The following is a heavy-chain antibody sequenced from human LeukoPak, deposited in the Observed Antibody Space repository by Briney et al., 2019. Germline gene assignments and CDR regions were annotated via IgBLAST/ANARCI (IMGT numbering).Heavy chain of an antibody. D-gene: IGHD1-1*01. CDR3: ARTNDGDYYYGMDV. Sequence: SETLSLTCTVSGGSISSYYWSWIRQPPGKGLEWIGYIYYSGSTNYNPSLKSRVTISVDTSKNQFSLKLSPVTAADTAVYYCARTNDGDYYYGMDVWGQGTTVTVSS. CDR2: IYYSGST. V-gene: IGHV4-59*01. J-gene: IGHJ6*02. CDR1: GGSISSYY.